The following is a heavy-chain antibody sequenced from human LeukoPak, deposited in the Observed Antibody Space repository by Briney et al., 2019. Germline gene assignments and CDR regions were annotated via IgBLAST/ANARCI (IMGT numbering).Heavy chain of an antibody. CDR3: ARGMTYSSGWYLYYYYMDV. J-gene: IGHJ6*03. D-gene: IGHD6-19*01. Sequence: SETLSLTCSVSGGSISSGDYFWSWIRQPPGKGLEWIGYIYRSGSTYYSPSLKSRVSISLDTSKNQFSLKLSSVTAADTAVYYCARGMTYSSGWYLYYYYMDVWGKGTTVTVSS. V-gene: IGHV4-30-4*08. CDR1: GGSISSGDYF. CDR2: IYRSGST.